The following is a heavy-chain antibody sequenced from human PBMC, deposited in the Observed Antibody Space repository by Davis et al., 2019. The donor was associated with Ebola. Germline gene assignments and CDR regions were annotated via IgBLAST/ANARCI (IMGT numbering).Heavy chain of an antibody. J-gene: IGHJ4*02. CDR2: ISGSGVST. V-gene: IGHV3-23*01. D-gene: IGHD2-21*01. CDR1: GFSFSSYA. CDR3: AKGLLWPPTSLDD. Sequence: PGGSLRLSCAASGFSFSSYAMSWVRQAPGKGLEWVSAISGSGVSTYYADSVKGRFTISRDNSKNTLYLQMNSVRAEDTAVYYCAKGLLWPPTSLDDWGQGTLVTVSS.